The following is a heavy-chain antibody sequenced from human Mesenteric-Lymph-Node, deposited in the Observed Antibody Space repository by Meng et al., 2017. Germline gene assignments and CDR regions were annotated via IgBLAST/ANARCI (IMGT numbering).Heavy chain of an antibody. CDR3: ARAWRHSIAVAGTRVDY. Sequence: SVKVSCKASGGTLSSYAISWVRQAPGQGLEWMGGIIPIFGTANYAQKFQGRVTITTDESTSTAYMGLSSLRSEDTAVYYCARAWRHSIAVAGTRVDYWGQGTLVTVSS. CDR1: GGTLSSYA. V-gene: IGHV1-69*05. D-gene: IGHD6-19*01. J-gene: IGHJ4*02. CDR2: IIPIFGTA.